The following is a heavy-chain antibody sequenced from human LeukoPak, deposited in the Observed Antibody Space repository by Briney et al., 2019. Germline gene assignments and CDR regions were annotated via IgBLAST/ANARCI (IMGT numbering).Heavy chain of an antibody. J-gene: IGHJ4*02. CDR1: GFTFSIYT. Sequence: GGSLRLSCAASGFTFSIYTMNWVRQAPGKGLEWVSSISSSSSHTYYADSVKGRFTISRDNAKNSLYLQMSSLRDEDSAVYYCARDPHIAAAGTIFDYWGQGTLVTVPS. D-gene: IGHD6-13*01. CDR2: ISSSSSHT. V-gene: IGHV3-21*01. CDR3: ARDPHIAAAGTIFDY.